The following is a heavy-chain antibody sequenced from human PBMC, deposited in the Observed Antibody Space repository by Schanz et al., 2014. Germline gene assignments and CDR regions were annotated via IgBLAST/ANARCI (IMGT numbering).Heavy chain of an antibody. V-gene: IGHV3-48*01. CDR2: IATSSSTR. Sequence: EVQLLDSGGGLVQPGGSLGLSCVVSGFTVSSDHMSWVRQAPGKGLEWVSYIATSSSTRHYADSVKGRVTISRDNAKNSVSLQMRRLRVEDTAVYYCAIIGVMVAVAGTRADYWGQGTLVTVSS. D-gene: IGHD6-19*01. J-gene: IGHJ4*02. CDR3: AIIGVMVAVAGTRADY. CDR1: GFTVSSDH.